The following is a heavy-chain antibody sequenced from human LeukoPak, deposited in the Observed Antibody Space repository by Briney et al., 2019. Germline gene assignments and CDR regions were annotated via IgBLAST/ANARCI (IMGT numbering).Heavy chain of an antibody. CDR2: IYKSGNT. Sequence: PSEALSLTCTVSGDSINSGDYYWGWIRQPPGKGLEWIGNIYKSGNTYYNPSLKSRVTISVDMSKNQFSLELSSVTAADTAVYYCARGPYSVLTSFFGYWGHGTLATVSS. CDR3: ARGPYSVLTSFFGY. D-gene: IGHD3-9*01. J-gene: IGHJ4*01. CDR1: GDSINSGDYY. V-gene: IGHV4-39*02.